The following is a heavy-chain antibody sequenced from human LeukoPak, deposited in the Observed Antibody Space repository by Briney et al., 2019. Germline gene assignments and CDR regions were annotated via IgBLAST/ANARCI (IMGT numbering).Heavy chain of an antibody. CDR2: ISSSGSTI. CDR1: GFTFSSYE. V-gene: IGHV3-48*03. CDR3: AELGITMIGGV. J-gene: IGHJ6*04. D-gene: IGHD3-10*02. Sequence: GGSLRLSCAASGFTFSSYEMNWVRQAPGKGLERVSYISSSGSTIYYADSVKGRFTISRDNAKNSLYLQMNSLRAEDTAVNYCAELGITMIGGVWGKGTTVTVSS.